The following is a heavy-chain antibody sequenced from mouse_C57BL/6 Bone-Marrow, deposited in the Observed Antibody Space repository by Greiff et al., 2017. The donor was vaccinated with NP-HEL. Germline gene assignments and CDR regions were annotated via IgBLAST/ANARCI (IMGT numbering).Heavy chain of an antibody. CDR3: ARGDDYGYFDY. D-gene: IGHD2-4*01. Sequence: VQLQQSGPELVKPGASVKISCKASGYAFSSSWMNWVKQRPGKGLEWIGRIYPGDGDTNYNGKFKGKATLTADKSSSTAYMQLSSLTSEDSAVYFCARGDDYGYFDYWGQGTTLTLSS. J-gene: IGHJ2*01. V-gene: IGHV1-82*01. CDR2: IYPGDGDT. CDR1: GYAFSSSW.